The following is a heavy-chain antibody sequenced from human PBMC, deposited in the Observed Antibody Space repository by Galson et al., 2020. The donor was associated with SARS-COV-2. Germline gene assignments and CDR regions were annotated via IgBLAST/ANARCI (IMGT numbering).Heavy chain of an antibody. V-gene: IGHV4-34*01. CDR1: GGSFSGYY. D-gene: IGHD3-3*01. CDR3: ARSDFWEWPPRGTYYMDV. Sequence: SQTLSLTCAVYGGSFSGYYWSWIRQPPGKGLAWIGEINHSGSTNYNPSLKSRVTISVDTSKNQFSLKLRSVTAADTAVYYCARSDFWEWPPRGTYYMDVWGKGTTVTVSS. J-gene: IGHJ6*03. CDR2: INHSGST.